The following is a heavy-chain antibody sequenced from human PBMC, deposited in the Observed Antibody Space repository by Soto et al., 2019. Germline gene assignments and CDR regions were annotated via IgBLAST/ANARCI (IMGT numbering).Heavy chain of an antibody. V-gene: IGHV1-69*13. J-gene: IGHJ6*02. D-gene: IGHD6-6*01. CDR2: IIPIFGTA. CDR3: ATYSSSFIYGMDV. CDR1: GGTFSSYA. Sequence: SVKVSCKASGGTFSSYAISWVRQAPGQGLEWMGGIIPIFGTANYAQKFQGRVTITADESTSTAYMELSSLRSEDTAVYYCATYSSSFIYGMDVWGQGTTVTVSS.